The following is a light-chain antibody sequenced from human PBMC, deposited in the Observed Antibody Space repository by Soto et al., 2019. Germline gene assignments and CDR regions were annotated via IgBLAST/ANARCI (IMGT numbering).Light chain of an antibody. J-gene: IGLJ1*01. CDR2: DVS. CDR1: SSDVGGYNY. CDR3: SSYTSSSSYV. V-gene: IGLV2-14*01. Sequence: QYALTQPASVSGSPGQSITISCTGTSSDVGGYNYVSWYQQHPGKAPELMIYDVSNRPSGVSNRFSASKSGNTASLTISGLQAGDEADYYCSSYTSSSSYVFGTGTKVTVL.